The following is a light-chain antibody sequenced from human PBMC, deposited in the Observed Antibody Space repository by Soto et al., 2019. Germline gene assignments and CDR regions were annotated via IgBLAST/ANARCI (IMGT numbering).Light chain of an antibody. CDR1: QSISTN. CDR2: AVS. V-gene: IGKV3-15*01. J-gene: IGKJ5*01. CDR3: KKYYTWTPRLT. Sequence: EIVITQSPATLSVSPGEVATLSCRASQSISTNLAWYQQRPGQAPRLLMSAVSTRATGVPARFSGSGSGTEFTLTISSLQSEDFAFHYCKKYYTWTPRLTFGQGKGLEIX.